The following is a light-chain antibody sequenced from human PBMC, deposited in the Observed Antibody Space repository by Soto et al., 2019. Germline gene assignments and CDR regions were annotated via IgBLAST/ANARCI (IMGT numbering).Light chain of an antibody. CDR2: GAS. V-gene: IGKV3-20*01. J-gene: IGKJ1*01. CDR1: QSVRSSY. CDR3: QQHGSSPRT. Sequence: EIVLTQSPGTLSLSPGERATLSCRASQSVRSSYIAWYQQKPGQAPRLLIYGASRRATGIPDRFSGSGSGTDFTLTISRLEPEDFVVYYCQQHGSSPRTFGQGTKVEIK.